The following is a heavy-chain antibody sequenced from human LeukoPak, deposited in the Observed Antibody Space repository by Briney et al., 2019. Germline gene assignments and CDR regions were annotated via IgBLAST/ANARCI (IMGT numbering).Heavy chain of an antibody. CDR3: ATAMVTGRYYYYNGMDV. CDR2: INPNSGGT. V-gene: IGHV1-2*02. CDR1: GYIFTGYY. Sequence: APVKVSCKASGYIFTGYYMHWVRQAPGQGLEWMGWINPNSGGTGYAQSFQGRATMTRDTSISTATMDLSRLTSDDTAVYYCATAMVTGRYYYYNGMDVWGQGTTVTVSS. D-gene: IGHD5-18*01. J-gene: IGHJ6*02.